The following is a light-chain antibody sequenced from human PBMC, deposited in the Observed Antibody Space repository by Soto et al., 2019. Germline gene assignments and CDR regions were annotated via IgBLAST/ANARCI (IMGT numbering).Light chain of an antibody. J-gene: IGKJ1*01. CDR1: QSVSSN. V-gene: IGKV3-15*01. CDR3: QQYNNWPPTWT. CDR2: GAS. Sequence: EIVMTQSPATLSVSPGERATLSCRASQSVSSNLAWYQQKPGQAPRLLIYGASTRATGIPARFSGSGFGKEFTLTISILHSEDFAVYYCQQYNNWPPTWTFAQGTKVNIK.